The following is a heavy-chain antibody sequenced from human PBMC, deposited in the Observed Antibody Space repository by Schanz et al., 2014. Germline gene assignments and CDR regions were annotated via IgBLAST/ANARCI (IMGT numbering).Heavy chain of an antibody. CDR2: ISYDGSNK. D-gene: IGHD4-17*01. Sequence: QVQLVESGGGLVKPGGSLRLSCAASGFTFRDYYMSWIRQAPGKGLEWVAVISYDGSNKYYADSVKGRLTISRDNSKNTLYLQTNTLRAEDTAVYYGARDGDRLYHNYYMDVWGKGTTVTVSS. J-gene: IGHJ6*03. CDR3: ARDGDRLYHNYYMDV. CDR1: GFTFRDYY. V-gene: IGHV3-30-3*01.